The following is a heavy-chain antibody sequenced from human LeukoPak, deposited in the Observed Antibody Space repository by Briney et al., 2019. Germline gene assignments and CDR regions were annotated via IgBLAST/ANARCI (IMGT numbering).Heavy chain of an antibody. CDR1: GGSISSGSYY. D-gene: IGHD3-10*01. V-gene: IGHV4-39*01. CDR3: ARRHFGSALRDY. Sequence: PSETLSPTCTVSGGSISSGSYYWGWIRQPPGKGLEWIGNIYYSGSTSYNPSLKSRVTISVDTSKNQFSLKLSSVTAADTAVYYCARRHFGSALRDYWGQGTLVTVSS. J-gene: IGHJ4*02. CDR2: IYYSGST.